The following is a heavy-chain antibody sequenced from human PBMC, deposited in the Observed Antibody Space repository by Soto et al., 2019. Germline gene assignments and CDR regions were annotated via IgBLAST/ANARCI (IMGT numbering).Heavy chain of an antibody. V-gene: IGHV3-7*01. J-gene: IGHJ6*02. D-gene: IGHD5-12*01. Sequence: QPGGSLRLSCAASGFTFSSYWMSWVRQAPGKGLEWVANIKQDGSEKYYVDSVKGRFTISRDNAKNSLYLQMNSLRAEDTAVYYCARGNWGYGILSYYYYYGMDVWGQGTTVTVSS. CDR1: GFTFSSYW. CDR2: IKQDGSEK. CDR3: ARGNWGYGILSYYYYYGMDV.